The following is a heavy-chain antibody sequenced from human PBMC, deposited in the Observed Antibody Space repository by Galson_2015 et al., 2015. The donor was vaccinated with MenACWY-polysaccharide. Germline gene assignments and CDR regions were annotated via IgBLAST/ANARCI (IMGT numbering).Heavy chain of an antibody. CDR3: ARMIARKYTFADS. CDR2: MNPNSGNT. D-gene: IGHD2-21*01. J-gene: IGHJ4*02. V-gene: IGHV1-8*01. Sequence: SVKVSCKASGYKFTSHDINWVRQATGQGLEWMGWMNPNSGNTGYAQKFQGRVTMTSSSAMSTAFMELSSLRSEDTAVYYCARMIARKYTFADSWGQGTLVTVSS. CDR1: GYKFTSHD.